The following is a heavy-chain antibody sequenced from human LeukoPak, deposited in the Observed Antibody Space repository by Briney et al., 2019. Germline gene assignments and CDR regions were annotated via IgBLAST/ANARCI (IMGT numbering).Heavy chain of an antibody. D-gene: IGHD3-10*01. CDR3: ARDGNSYSFDY. Sequence: GGSLRLSCAASGFTVSTDYMSWVRQAPGKGLEWVSVIYSGGSTYYADSVKGRFTISRDNSKNTLYLQVTSLKTEDTGIYYCARDGNSYSFDYWGQGSLVTVSS. CDR2: IYSGGST. CDR1: GFTVSTDY. V-gene: IGHV3-66*02. J-gene: IGHJ4*02.